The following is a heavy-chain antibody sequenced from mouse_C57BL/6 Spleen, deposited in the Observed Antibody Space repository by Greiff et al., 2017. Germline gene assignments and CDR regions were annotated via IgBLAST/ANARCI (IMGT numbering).Heavy chain of an antibody. CDR2: IDPSDSYT. CDR3: ARGQHYYGSSYGYFDV. CDR1: GYTFTSYW. V-gene: IGHV1-69*01. D-gene: IGHD1-1*01. J-gene: IGHJ1*03. Sequence: QVQLKQPGAELVMPGASVKLSCKASGYTFTSYWMHWVKQRPGQGLEWIGEIDPSDSYTNYNQQFKGKSTFTVDKSSSTAYMQLSSLTSEESAVYYCARGQHYYGSSYGYFDVWGTGTTVTVSS.